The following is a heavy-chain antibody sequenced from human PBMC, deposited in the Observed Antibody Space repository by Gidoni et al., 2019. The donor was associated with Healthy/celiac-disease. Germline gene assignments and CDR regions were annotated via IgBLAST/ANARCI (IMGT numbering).Heavy chain of an antibody. D-gene: IGHD3-3*01. CDR2: ISSSSSYI. V-gene: IGHV3-21*01. CDR1: GFTFSSYS. CDR3: ARGLGFDFWSGYYDYYYYGMDV. Sequence: LVESGGGLDKSGGSLRLSCAASGFTFSSYSMNWVRQAPGKGLEWVSSISSSSSYIYYADSVKGRFTISRDNAKNSLYLQMNSLRAEDTAVYYCARGLGFDFWSGYYDYYYYGMDVWGQGTTVTVSS. J-gene: IGHJ6*02.